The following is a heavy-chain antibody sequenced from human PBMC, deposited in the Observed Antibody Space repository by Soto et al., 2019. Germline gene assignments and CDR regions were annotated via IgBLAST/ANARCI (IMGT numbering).Heavy chain of an antibody. CDR1: GFTFRSYV. CDR3: ARWGTTGGLDV. Sequence: QVQLVESGRGVVQPGTSLRLSYVGSGFTFRSYVIHWVHQAPGKGLEWVALTSYDGSNKDYGDSVKGRFTISRDNSRNTVDLQMDSLRREDTALYYCARWGTTGGLDVWGQGTLVSVSS. J-gene: IGHJ1*01. D-gene: IGHD3-16*01. V-gene: IGHV3-33*05. CDR2: TSYDGSNK.